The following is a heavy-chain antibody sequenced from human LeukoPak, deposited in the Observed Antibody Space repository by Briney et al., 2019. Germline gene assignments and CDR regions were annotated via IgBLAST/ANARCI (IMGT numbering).Heavy chain of an antibody. Sequence: GGSLRLSXAASGFTFRSYAMSWVRQAPGKGLEWVSAISGSGGRTYYADSVKGRFTISRDNSKNTLYLQMNSLRAEDTAVYYCASVMTTVTPFDYWGQGTLVTVSS. CDR3: ASVMTTVTPFDY. CDR2: ISGSGGRT. J-gene: IGHJ4*02. D-gene: IGHD4-17*01. CDR1: GFTFRSYA. V-gene: IGHV3-23*01.